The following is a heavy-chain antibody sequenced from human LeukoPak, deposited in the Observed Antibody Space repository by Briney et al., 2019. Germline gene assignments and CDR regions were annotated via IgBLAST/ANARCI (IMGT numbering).Heavy chain of an antibody. J-gene: IGHJ4*02. V-gene: IGHV3-20*04. CDR3: ARLYSSSLGLDY. Sequence: GGSLRLSCAASGFTFDDYGMTWVRQAPGKGLEWVSGINWNGDTRGYADSVKGRFTISRDNAKNTLYLQMNSLRAEDTAVYYCARLYSSSLGLDYWGQGILVTVSS. CDR2: INWNGDTR. CDR1: GFTFDDYG. D-gene: IGHD6-6*01.